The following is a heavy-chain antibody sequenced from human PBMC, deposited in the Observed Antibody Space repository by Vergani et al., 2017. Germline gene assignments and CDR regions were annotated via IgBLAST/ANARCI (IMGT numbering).Heavy chain of an antibody. D-gene: IGHD2-15*01. CDR3: AGDPPPPNCSGGSCYSPYYYYGMDV. J-gene: IGHJ6*02. Sequence: QVQLVQSGAEVKKPGSSVKVSCKASGGTFSSYAISWVRQAPGQGLEWMGRIIPIFGTANSAQKFQGRVTITADDSTSKAYMELSSLRSEDTAVYYCAGDPPPPNCSGGSCYSPYYYYGMDVWGQGTTVTVSS. CDR1: GGTFSSYA. V-gene: IGHV1-69*18. CDR2: IIPIFGTA.